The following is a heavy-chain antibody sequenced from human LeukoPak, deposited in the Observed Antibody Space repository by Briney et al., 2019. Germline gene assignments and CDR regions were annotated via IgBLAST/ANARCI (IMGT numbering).Heavy chain of an antibody. CDR3: ARGRVSSSTWHSTYYYYFYMDV. CDR2: MSTSGST. V-gene: IGHV4-59*10. J-gene: IGHJ6*03. CDR1: GGSFSGYY. D-gene: IGHD4-11*01. Sequence: SETLSLTCAVYGGSFSGYYWSWIRQPAGKGLEWIGRMSTSGSTNYNPSLKSRVTMSVDTSKNHFSLQLSSVTAADTAVYFCARGRVSSSTWHSTYYYYFYMDVWGKGTTVTVSS.